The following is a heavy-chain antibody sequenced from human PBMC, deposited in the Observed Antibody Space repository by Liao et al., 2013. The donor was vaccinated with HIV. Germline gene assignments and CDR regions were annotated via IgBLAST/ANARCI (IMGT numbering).Heavy chain of an antibody. CDR1: GDSISNYY. CDR2: IYYSGST. Sequence: QLQESGPGLVKPSETLSLTCTVSGDSISNYYWSWIRQPPGKGLEWIGSIYYSGSTYYNPSLNSRVTISVDTSKNQFSLRLSSVTAADTALYYCARWELLRYAFDIWGQGTMVTVSS. J-gene: IGHJ3*02. D-gene: IGHD1-26*01. V-gene: IGHV4-59*01. CDR3: ARWELLRYAFDI.